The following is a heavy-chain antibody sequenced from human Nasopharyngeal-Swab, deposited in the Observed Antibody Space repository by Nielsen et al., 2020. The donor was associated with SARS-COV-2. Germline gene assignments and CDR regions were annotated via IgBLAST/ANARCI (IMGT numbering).Heavy chain of an antibody. J-gene: IGHJ4*02. D-gene: IGHD5-24*01. CDR2: IYPGGST. CDR1: GFTFNTFW. V-gene: IGHV3-53*01. Sequence: GGSLRLSCATSGFTFNTFWMSWVRQAPGKGLEWVSIIYPGGSTYYADSVKGRFTISRDSSRNTLYLQMNSLTAEDTAVYYCARVLDGYNGFDYWGQGTLVTVSS. CDR3: ARVLDGYNGFDY.